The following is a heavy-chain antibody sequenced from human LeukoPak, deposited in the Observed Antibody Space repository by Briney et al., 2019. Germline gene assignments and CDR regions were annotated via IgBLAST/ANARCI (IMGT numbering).Heavy chain of an antibody. Sequence: KESGPTLVKPTQTLTLTCTFSGFSLSTSGVSVGWIRQPPGKALEWLALIYWDNDKRYSPSLKSRLTITKDTSKNQVVLTMTNMDPVDTATYYCAHNLPYYGSTHYYFPFDYWGPGTLVTVSS. CDR2: IYWDNDK. V-gene: IGHV2-5*02. CDR1: GFSLSTSGVS. CDR3: AHNLPYYGSTHYYFPFDY. J-gene: IGHJ4*02. D-gene: IGHD3-10*01.